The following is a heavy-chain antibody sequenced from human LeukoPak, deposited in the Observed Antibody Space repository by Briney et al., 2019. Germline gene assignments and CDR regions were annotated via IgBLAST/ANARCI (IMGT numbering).Heavy chain of an antibody. CDR1: GFTFSSYS. CDR2: ISSSSSYI. V-gene: IGHV3-21*01. J-gene: IGHJ6*02. D-gene: IGHD5-18*01. Sequence: GGSLRLSCAASGFTFSSYSMNWVRQAPGKGLEWVSSISSSSSYIYYADSVKGRFTISRDNAKNSLYLQMNSLRAEDTAVYYCAREMGYSYGFYYYGMDVWGQGTTVTVSS. CDR3: AREMGYSYGFYYYGMDV.